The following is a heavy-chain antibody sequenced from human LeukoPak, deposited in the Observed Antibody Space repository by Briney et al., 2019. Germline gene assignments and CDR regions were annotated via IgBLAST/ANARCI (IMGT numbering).Heavy chain of an antibody. CDR2: ITWNSDSI. CDR1: GXTFDDYA. D-gene: IGHD3-16*01. J-gene: IGHJ3*02. V-gene: IGHV3-9*01. Sequence: ASGXTFDDYAMHWVRQAPGKXXEWVSGITWNSDSIDYADSVKGRFTISRDNAKKSLYLQMNSLRAEDTALYYCAGGDGFDIWGQGTMVTVSS. CDR3: AGGDGFDI.